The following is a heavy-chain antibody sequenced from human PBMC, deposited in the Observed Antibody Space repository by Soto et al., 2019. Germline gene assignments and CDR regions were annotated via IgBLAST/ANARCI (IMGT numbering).Heavy chain of an antibody. J-gene: IGHJ4*02. CDR2: IYWDDDK. V-gene: IGHV2-5*02. CDR3: SHRRGGSHALDY. CDR1: GFSLSTSGVG. Sequence: QITLKESGPTLVKPTQTLTLTCTFSGFSLSTSGVGVGWIRQPPGTALEWLALIYWDDDKRYRLSLNSRLTITKDTSKYQVVLTMTNRDPVDTATYYCSHRRGGSHALDYWCQGTLVTVSS. D-gene: IGHD1-26*01.